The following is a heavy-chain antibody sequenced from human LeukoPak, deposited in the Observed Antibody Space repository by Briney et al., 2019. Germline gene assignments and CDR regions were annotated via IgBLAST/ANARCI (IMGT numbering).Heavy chain of an antibody. D-gene: IGHD3-10*01. Sequence: ASVKVSCKASGYTFNDYYMHWVRQAPGQGLEWMGWINPNSGGTNYAQKFQGRVTMTRNTSISTAYMELSSLRSEDTAVYYCARFMVRGVTDYWGQGTLVTVSS. CDR1: GYTFNDYY. CDR3: ARFMVRGVTDY. V-gene: IGHV1-2*02. J-gene: IGHJ4*02. CDR2: INPNSGGT.